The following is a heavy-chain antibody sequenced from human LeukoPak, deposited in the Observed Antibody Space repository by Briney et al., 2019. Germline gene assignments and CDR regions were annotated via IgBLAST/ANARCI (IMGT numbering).Heavy chain of an antibody. J-gene: IGHJ4*02. D-gene: IGHD6-6*01. V-gene: IGHV3-9*01. CDR1: GFTFHEYA. CDR2: ISWNSGYI. CDR3: TKVNRAYSSSSSLNFDS. Sequence: GGSLRLSCAASGFTFHEYAMYWVRQAPGKGLEWVAGISWNSGYINYADSVKGRFTISRDNSKNSLYLQMNRLRPEDTALYYCTKVNRAYSSSSSLNFDSWGQGTLVTVSS.